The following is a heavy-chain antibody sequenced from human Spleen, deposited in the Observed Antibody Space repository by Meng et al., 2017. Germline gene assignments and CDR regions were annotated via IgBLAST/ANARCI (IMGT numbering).Heavy chain of an antibody. V-gene: IGHV4-34*01. CDR3: ARGPPRGDCSGGRCYPTVMDV. D-gene: IGHD2-15*01. Sequence: SETLSLTCAVYGGSFSGYHWNWIRQPPGKGLEWIGEINHSGSTNYNPSLKSRVTISVDTSKNQFSLKLSSVTAADTAVYYCARGPPRGDCSGGRCYPTVMDVWARGPS. J-gene: IGHJ6*02. CDR1: GGSFSGYH. CDR2: INHSGST.